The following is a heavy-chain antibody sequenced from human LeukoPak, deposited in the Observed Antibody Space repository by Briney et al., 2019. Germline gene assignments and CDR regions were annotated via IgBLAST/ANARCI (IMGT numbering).Heavy chain of an antibody. CDR3: ARIPKGVAAGLGWFDP. CDR2: IYHSGST. J-gene: IGHJ5*02. D-gene: IGHD6-13*01. Sequence: PSETLSLTCTVSGGSISSGGYYWSWIRQPPGKGLEWIGYIYHSGSTYYNPSLKSRVTISVDRSKNQFSLKLSSVTAADTAVYYCARIPKGVAAGLGWFDPWGQGTLVTVSS. V-gene: IGHV4-30-2*01. CDR1: GGSISSGGYY.